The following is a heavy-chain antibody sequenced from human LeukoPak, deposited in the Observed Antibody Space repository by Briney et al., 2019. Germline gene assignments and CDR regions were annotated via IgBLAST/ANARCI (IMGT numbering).Heavy chain of an antibody. CDR3: ASTRDGCFDY. CDR2: IYCSGST. V-gene: IGHV4-59*01. J-gene: IGHJ4*02. Sequence: SETLSLTCTVSGGSISSYYWSWIRQPPGKGLEWIGYIYCSGSTNYNPSLKSRVTISVDTSKNQFSLKLSSVTAADTAVYYCASTRDGCFDYWGQGTLVTVSS. CDR1: GGSISSYY. D-gene: IGHD5-24*01.